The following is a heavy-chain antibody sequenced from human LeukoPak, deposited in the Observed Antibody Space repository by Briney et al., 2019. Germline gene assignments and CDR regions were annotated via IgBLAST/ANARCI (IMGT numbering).Heavy chain of an antibody. V-gene: IGHV4-61*05. J-gene: IGHJ4*02. CDR3: ARGAAAGPHPQGSPQPPFDY. CDR1: GGSISSSSYY. D-gene: IGHD6-13*01. Sequence: SETLSLTCTVSGGSISSSSYYWGWIRQPPGKGLEWIGYIYYSGSTNYNPSLKSRVTISVDTSKNQFSLKLSSVTAADTAVYYCARGAAAGPHPQGSPQPPFDYWGQGTLVTVSS. CDR2: IYYSGST.